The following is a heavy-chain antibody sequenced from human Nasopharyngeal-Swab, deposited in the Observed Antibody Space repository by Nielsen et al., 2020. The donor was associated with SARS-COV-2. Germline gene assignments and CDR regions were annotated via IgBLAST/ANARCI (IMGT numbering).Heavy chain of an antibody. CDR3: ARSLYYYYDSSGYSL. Sequence: GESLKISCAASGFTFSSYSMNWVRQAPGKGLEWVSSISSSSSYIYYADSVKGRFTISRDNAKNSLYLQMNSLRAEDTAVYYCARSLYYYYDSSGYSLWGQGTLVTVSS. CDR1: GFTFSSYS. D-gene: IGHD3-22*01. V-gene: IGHV3-21*01. J-gene: IGHJ4*02. CDR2: ISSSSSYI.